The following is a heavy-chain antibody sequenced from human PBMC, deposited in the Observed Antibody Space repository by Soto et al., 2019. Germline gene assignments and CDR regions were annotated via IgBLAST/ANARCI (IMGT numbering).Heavy chain of an antibody. J-gene: IGHJ6*03. D-gene: IGHD3-10*01. Sequence: QVQLQESGPGLVKPSQTLSLTCTFSGGSISSGGYYWSWFRQHPGKGLEWIGYIYYSGSTYYNPSLKSRVTISVDTSKNQFSLKLSSVTAADTAVYYCARRVGSGPYYMDVWGKGTTVTVSS. CDR1: GGSISSGGYY. CDR3: ARRVGSGPYYMDV. CDR2: IYYSGST. V-gene: IGHV4-31*03.